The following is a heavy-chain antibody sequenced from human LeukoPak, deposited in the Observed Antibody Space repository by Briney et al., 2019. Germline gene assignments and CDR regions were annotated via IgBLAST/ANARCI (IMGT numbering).Heavy chain of an antibody. CDR1: GYTFTGYY. D-gene: IGHD3-22*01. J-gene: IGHJ2*01. V-gene: IGHV1-2*02. CDR2: INPNSGDT. Sequence: ASVKVSCKASGYTFTGYYIHWVRQAPGQGLGWMGWINPNSGDTNYEQKFQGRVAMTRDTSISTAYMELTRLKSDDTAVYYCARDRHYYYVRMGYSYGWNFILWGLGTRVTVS. CDR3: ARDRHYYYVRMGYSYGWNFIL.